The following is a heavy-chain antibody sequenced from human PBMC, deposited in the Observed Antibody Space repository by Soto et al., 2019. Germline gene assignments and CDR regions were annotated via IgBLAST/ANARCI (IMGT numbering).Heavy chain of an antibody. Sequence: QVQLQESGPGLVKPSQTLSLPCTVSGGSISSGGYYWSWIRQHPGKGLEWIGYIYYSGSTYYNPSLKSRVTISVDTSKNQFSLKLSSVTAADTAVYYCASRGYSYGFSLGMDVWGQGTTVTVSS. CDR2: IYYSGST. V-gene: IGHV4-31*03. D-gene: IGHD5-18*01. CDR1: GGSISSGGYY. CDR3: ASRGYSYGFSLGMDV. J-gene: IGHJ6*02.